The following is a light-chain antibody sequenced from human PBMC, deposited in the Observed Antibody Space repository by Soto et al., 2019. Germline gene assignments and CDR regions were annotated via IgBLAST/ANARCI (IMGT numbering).Light chain of an antibody. Sequence: EIVLTQSPGTLSLSPGERATLSCRASQSVSSSYLAWYQQKPGQAPRLLIYGASSRATGIPDRFSGSGSGTDFTLTICRLEPEDFAVYYCQQYGSSLFTFGPGTKEDIK. J-gene: IGKJ3*01. CDR2: GAS. V-gene: IGKV3-20*01. CDR1: QSVSSSY. CDR3: QQYGSSLFT.